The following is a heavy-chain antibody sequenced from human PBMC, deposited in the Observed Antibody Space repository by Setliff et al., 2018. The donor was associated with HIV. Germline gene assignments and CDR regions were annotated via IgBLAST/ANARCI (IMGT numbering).Heavy chain of an antibody. V-gene: IGHV4-34*01. CDR2: INQSGNT. D-gene: IGHD2-21*02. J-gene: IGHJ6*02. Sequence: SETLSLTCAVYGGSLSGYYWSWVRQSPGRGLEWIGEINQSGNTNFNPSLKSRLIISVDTSKSQFSLKLSSVTAADTAVYYCARAMRGVVVTNMYYYYGMDVWGQGTTVTVSS. CDR1: GGSLSGYY. CDR3: ARAMRGVVVTNMYYYYGMDV.